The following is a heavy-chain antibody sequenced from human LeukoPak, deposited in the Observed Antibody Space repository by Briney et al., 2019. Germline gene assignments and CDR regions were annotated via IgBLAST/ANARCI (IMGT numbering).Heavy chain of an antibody. J-gene: IGHJ6*03. CDR2: IYYSGSGGT. CDR3: ARGKLYSYYYMDV. V-gene: IGHV4-59*08. CDR1: GGSISPYY. Sequence: SETLSLTCTVSGGSISPYYWSWIRQPPGKGLEWIGYIYYSGSGGTNHNPSLKSRVTISVDTSKNQFSLKLSSVTAADTAVYYCARGKLYSYYYMDVWGKGTTVTVSS.